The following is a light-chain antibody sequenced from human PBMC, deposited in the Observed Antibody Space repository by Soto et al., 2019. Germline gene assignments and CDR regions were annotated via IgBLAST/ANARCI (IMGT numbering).Light chain of an antibody. CDR3: LQYNVYPLT. V-gene: IGKV1-5*03. J-gene: IGKJ4*01. CDR2: KAS. Sequence: DIQMTQSPSTLSASVGDTVTITCRASQNINRWLAWYQQKPGKAPKLLIHKASTLESGVPSRFSGSASGTEFTLIISSMQPDDVAGYFCLQYNVYPLTFGGGTKVEIK. CDR1: QNINRW.